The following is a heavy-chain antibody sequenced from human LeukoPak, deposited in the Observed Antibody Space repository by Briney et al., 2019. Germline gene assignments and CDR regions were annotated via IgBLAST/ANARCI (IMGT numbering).Heavy chain of an antibody. CDR2: IIPIFGTA. CDR1: GGTFSSYA. V-gene: IGHV1-69*13. CDR3: ATTHLGYCSSTSCYKESDFDY. J-gene: IGHJ4*02. Sequence: ASVKVSCKASGGTFSSYAISWVRQAPGRGLEWMGGIIPIFGTANYAQKFQGRVTITADESTSTAYMELSSLRSEDTAVYYCATTHLGYCSSTSCYKESDFDYWGQGTLVTVSS. D-gene: IGHD2-2*02.